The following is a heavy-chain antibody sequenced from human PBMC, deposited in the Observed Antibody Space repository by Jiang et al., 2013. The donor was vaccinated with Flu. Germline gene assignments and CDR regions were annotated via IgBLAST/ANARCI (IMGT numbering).Heavy chain of an antibody. D-gene: IGHD2-21*02. Sequence: QSPSRGLEWLGRTYYRSKWYNDYAVSVKSRITINPDTSKNQFSLQLNSVTPEDTAVYYCARGDPRGWFDPWGQGTLVTGLL. J-gene: IGHJ5*02. CDR2: TYYRSKWYN. V-gene: IGHV6-1*01. CDR3: ARGDPRGWFDP.